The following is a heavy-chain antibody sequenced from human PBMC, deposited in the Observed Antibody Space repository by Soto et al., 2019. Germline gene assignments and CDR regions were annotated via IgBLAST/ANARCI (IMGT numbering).Heavy chain of an antibody. CDR1: GGAMSRIRYY. J-gene: IGHJ6*02. Sequence: TSETLSLTCTVSGGAMSRIRYYLGWIRQPPGKGLEWIGSIYYSGSTYYNPSLKSRVTISVDTSKNQFSLKLSSVTAADTAVYYCARHRGAGPRWIQLWPGGYYYYGMDVWGQGTTVT. D-gene: IGHD5-18*01. V-gene: IGHV4-39*01. CDR3: ARHRGAGPRWIQLWPGGYYYYGMDV. CDR2: IYYSGST.